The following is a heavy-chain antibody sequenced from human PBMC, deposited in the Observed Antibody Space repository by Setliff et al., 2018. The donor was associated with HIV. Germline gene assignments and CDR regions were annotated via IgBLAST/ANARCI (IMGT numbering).Heavy chain of an antibody. CDR2: IYHSGST. V-gene: IGHV4-38-2*02. J-gene: IGHJ4*02. CDR1: GYSISSGYY. D-gene: IGHD3-22*01. Sequence: SETLSLTCTVSGYSISSGYYWGWIRQPPGKGLEWIANIYHSGSTYYNPSLKSRVTISLDTSMNHFSLRMSSVTAADTAMYYCARAGDSRAYYSLDSWGQGTLVTVSS. CDR3: ARAGDSRAYYSLDS.